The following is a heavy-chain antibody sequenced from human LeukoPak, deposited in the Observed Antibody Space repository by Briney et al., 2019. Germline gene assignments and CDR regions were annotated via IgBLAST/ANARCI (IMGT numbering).Heavy chain of an antibody. J-gene: IGHJ4*02. CDR3: ARGAILGIAVAGTKFDY. V-gene: IGHV4-34*01. Sequence: SETPSLTCAVYGGSFSGYYWSWIRQPPGKGLERIGEINHSGSSNYNPSLKSRVTISVDTSKNQFSLKLSAVTAADTAVYYCARGAILGIAVAGTKFDYWGQGSLVTVSS. CDR1: GGSFSGYY. D-gene: IGHD6-19*01. CDR2: INHSGSS.